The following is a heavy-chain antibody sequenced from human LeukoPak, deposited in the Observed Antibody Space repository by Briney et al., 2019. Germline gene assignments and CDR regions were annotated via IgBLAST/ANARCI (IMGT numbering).Heavy chain of an antibody. J-gene: IGHJ5*02. V-gene: IGHV3-11*03. CDR2: ISGGSSDT. CDR1: GFNFPDYY. Sequence: GGSLRLSCAASGFNFPDYYMTWIRQAPGKGPEWLSYISGGSSDTIYADSVKGRFTISRDNAKNYLYLEMNNLRADDTAVYYCARRGTTYCTVDSCNPNWFDPWGRGTLVTVSS. CDR3: ARRGTTYCTVDSCNPNWFDP. D-gene: IGHD2-8*02.